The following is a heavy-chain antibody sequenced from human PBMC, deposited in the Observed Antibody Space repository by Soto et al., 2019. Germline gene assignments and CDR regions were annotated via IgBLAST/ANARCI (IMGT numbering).Heavy chain of an antibody. J-gene: IGHJ2*01. CDR1: GFTFSSYS. Sequence: EVQLVESGGGLVKPGGSLRLSCAASGFTFSSYSMNWVRQAPGKGLEWVSSISSSRSYIYYADSVRGRFTISRDDAKNSLYLKMNIRRAEQTALYYCARDPSMVRGEHWHFDPWGRGTLVTFSS. V-gene: IGHV3-21*01. D-gene: IGHD3-10*01. CDR2: ISSSRSYI. CDR3: ARDPSMVRGEHWHFDP.